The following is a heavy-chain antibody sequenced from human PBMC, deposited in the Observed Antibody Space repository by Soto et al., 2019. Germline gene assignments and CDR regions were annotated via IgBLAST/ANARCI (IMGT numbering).Heavy chain of an antibody. D-gene: IGHD6-13*01. CDR2: VDPEDGET. CDR1: GYTFTNYY. CDR3: ATGVDSSSSLVLPRYYYYGMDV. V-gene: IGHV1-69-2*01. Sequence: ASVKVSCKVSGYTFTNYYMHWVQQAPGKGLEWMGLVDPEDGETIYAEKFQGRVTITADTSTDTAYMELSSLRSEDTAVYYCATGVDSSSSLVLPRYYYYGMDVWGQGTTVTVSS. J-gene: IGHJ6*02.